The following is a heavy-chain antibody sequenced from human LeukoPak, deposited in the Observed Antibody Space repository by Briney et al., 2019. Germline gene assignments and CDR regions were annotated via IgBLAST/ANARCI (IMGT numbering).Heavy chain of an antibody. J-gene: IGHJ6*02. CDR1: GMTFDDYA. CDR2: ISDDGGST. Sequence: GGTLRLSCAASGMTFDDYAMHWVRRAPGKGLEWVSPISDDGGSTYYADSVKGRFTISRDNSKNSLYLQMTNLRTEDTALYYCAKGFSVLASNHYFYYYGIDVWGQGTTVTVSS. V-gene: IGHV3-43*02. D-gene: IGHD3-3*01. CDR3: AKGFSVLASNHYFYYYGIDV.